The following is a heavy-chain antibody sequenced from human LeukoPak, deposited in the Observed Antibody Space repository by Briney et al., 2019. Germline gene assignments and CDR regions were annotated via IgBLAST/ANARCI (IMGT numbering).Heavy chain of an antibody. CDR1: GFTFSTYG. Sequence: GGSLRLSCAASGFTFSTYGMHWVRQAPGKGLERVAFIRDDGRNKYYADSVKGRFTISRDNSKNTLCLKMNSLRAEDTAVYYCAKEIWPTVTTPGHTHFDYWGQGTLVTVSS. CDR3: AKEIWPTVTTPGHTHFDY. CDR2: IRDDGRNK. D-gene: IGHD4-17*01. J-gene: IGHJ4*02. V-gene: IGHV3-30*02.